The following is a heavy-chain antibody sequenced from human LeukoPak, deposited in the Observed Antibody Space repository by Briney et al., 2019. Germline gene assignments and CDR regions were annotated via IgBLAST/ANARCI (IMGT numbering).Heavy chain of an antibody. CDR1: GGTFSSYA. J-gene: IGHJ4*02. V-gene: IGHV1-69*04. CDR2: IIPILGIA. CDR3: AREGDCGGGSCYFFDY. D-gene: IGHD2-15*01. Sequence: SVKVSCKASGGTFSSYAISWVRQAPGQGLEWMGRIIPILGIANYAQKFQGRVTITADKSTSTAYVELSSLRSEDTAVYYCAREGDCGGGSCYFFDYWGQGTLVTVSS.